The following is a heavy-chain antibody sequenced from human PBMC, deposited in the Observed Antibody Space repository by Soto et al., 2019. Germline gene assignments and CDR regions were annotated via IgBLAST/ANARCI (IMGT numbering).Heavy chain of an antibody. CDR1: GGSISSGGYY. V-gene: IGHV4-31*03. Sequence: QVQLQESGPGLVKPSQTLSLTCTVSGGSISSGGYYWSWIRQHPGKGLEWIGYIYYSGSTYYNPSLKGRVTIPVDTSKNQFSLKLSSVTAADTAVYYCARDGGRGVSYNWFDPWGQGTLVTVSS. J-gene: IGHJ5*02. CDR2: IYYSGST. D-gene: IGHD3-16*01. CDR3: ARDGGRGVSYNWFDP.